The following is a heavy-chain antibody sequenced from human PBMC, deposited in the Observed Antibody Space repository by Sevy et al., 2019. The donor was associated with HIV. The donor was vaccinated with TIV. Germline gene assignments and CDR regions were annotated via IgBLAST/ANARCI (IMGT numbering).Heavy chain of an antibody. Sequence: WGYLRLSCAASGFTFSDFYMTWIRQTPGRGLERLSYISSSDPTNGNTIYYADSVKGRFAISRDNAKKALYLQMNSLRAEDTAVHYCAREGSLRYLDLWGRGTLVSVSS. CDR1: GFTFSDFY. CDR3: AREGSLRYLDL. V-gene: IGHV3-11*01. CDR2: ISSSDPTNGNTI. J-gene: IGHJ2*01. D-gene: IGHD3-10*01.